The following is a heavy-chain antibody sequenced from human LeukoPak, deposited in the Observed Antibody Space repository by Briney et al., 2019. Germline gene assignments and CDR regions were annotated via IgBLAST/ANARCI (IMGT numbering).Heavy chain of an antibody. D-gene: IGHD6-6*01. V-gene: IGHV3-15*01. CDR2: XXXKTDGGTT. CDR3: TTATTRRGGLDAFDI. J-gene: IGHJ3*02. CDR1: GFTFSNAW. Sequence: GGSLRLSCAASGFTFSNAWMSWVRQAPGKGLXXXXRXXXKTDGGTTDYAAPVKGRFTISRDDSKNTLYLQMNSLKTEDTAVYYCTTATTRRGGLDAFDIWGQGTMVTVSS.